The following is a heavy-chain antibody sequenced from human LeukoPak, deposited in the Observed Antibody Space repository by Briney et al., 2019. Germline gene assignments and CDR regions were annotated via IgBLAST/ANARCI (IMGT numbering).Heavy chain of an antibody. Sequence: PSETLSLTCTVSGGSISSGGYYWSWIRQHPGKGLEWIGYIYYSGSTYYNPSLKSLVTISVDTSKNQFSLKLSSVTAADTAVYYCASGIVVVTATYYYYYGMDVWGQGTTVTVSS. CDR1: GGSISSGGYY. CDR3: ASGIVVVTATYYYYYGMDV. D-gene: IGHD2-21*02. J-gene: IGHJ6*02. V-gene: IGHV4-31*01. CDR2: IYYSGST.